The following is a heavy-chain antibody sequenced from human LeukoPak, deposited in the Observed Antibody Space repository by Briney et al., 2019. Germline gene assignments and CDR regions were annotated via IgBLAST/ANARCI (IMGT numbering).Heavy chain of an antibody. Sequence: PSETLSLTCTVSGGSISSYYWSWIRQPPGKGLEWIGYIYYSGSTNYNPSLKSRVTISVDTSKNQFSLKLSPVTAADTAVYYCARDARVIGAFDIWGQGTMVTVSS. CDR2: IYYSGST. J-gene: IGHJ3*02. D-gene: IGHD2/OR15-2a*01. CDR1: GGSISSYY. CDR3: ARDARVIGAFDI. V-gene: IGHV4-59*01.